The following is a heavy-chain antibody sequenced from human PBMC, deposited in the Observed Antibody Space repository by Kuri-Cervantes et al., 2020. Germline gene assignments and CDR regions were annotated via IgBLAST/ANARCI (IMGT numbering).Heavy chain of an antibody. D-gene: IGHD3-10*01. J-gene: IGHJ6*02. CDR1: GGSISSYY. Sequence: ETLSLTCTVSGGSISSYYWSWIRQPPGKGLEWIGYIYYSGSTNYNPSLKSRVTISVDTSKNQFSLKLSSVTAEDTAVYYCARDSGYYYGMDVWVQGTTVTVSS. CDR3: ARDSGYYYGMDV. V-gene: IGHV4-59*01. CDR2: IYYSGST.